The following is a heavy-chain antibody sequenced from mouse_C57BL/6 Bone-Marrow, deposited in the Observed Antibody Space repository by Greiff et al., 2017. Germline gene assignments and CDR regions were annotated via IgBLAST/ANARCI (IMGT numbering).Heavy chain of an antibody. CDR1: GYTFTSSW. D-gene: IGHD2-3*01. Sequence: QVQLQQSGAELAKPGASVKLSCKASGYTFTSSWMHWVKQRPGQGLEWIGYINPSSGYTKYNQKFKDKATLTADKSSSTAYMPLSSLTYEDSAVYDCARSGDGYYLFYWGQGTSVTVAS. CDR2: INPSSGYT. J-gene: IGHJ4*01. CDR3: ARSGDGYYLFY. V-gene: IGHV1-7*01.